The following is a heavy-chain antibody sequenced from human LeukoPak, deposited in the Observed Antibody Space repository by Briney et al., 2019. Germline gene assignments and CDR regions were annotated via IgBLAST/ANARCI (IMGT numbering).Heavy chain of an antibody. CDR2: INHSGST. Sequence: PSETLSLTCAVYGGSFSGYYWSWIRQPPGKGLEWIGEINHSGSTNYNPSLKSRVTISVDTSKNQFSLKLSSVTAADTAVYYCAGVKTITMIVVVTPYFDYWGQGTLVTVSS. J-gene: IGHJ4*02. V-gene: IGHV4-34*01. CDR3: AGVKTITMIVVVTPYFDY. CDR1: GGSFSGYY. D-gene: IGHD3-22*01.